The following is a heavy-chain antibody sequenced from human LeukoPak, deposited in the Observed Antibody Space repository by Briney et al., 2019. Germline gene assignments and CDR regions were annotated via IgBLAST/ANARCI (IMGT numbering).Heavy chain of an antibody. CDR2: ISGDGGST. D-gene: IGHD6-13*01. J-gene: IGHJ6*01. CDR3: AIDSSSRPLTRYYYYGMDV. V-gene: IGHV3-43*02. CDR1: GFTFDEYA. Sequence: GVSLRLSCAASGFTFDEYAMHWVRQAPGKGLEGVSLISGDGGSTHYAESVKGRFTISRDNGKHSLHLQMNSLSTEDTALYYCAIDSSSRPLTRYYYYGMDVWGQGTTVTVSS.